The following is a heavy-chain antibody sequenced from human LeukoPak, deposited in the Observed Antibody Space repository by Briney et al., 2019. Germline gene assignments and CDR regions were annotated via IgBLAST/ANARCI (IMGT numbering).Heavy chain of an antibody. V-gene: IGHV3-64*04. CDR2: ISSNGGST. Sequence: GGSLRLSCSASGFTFSSYAMHWVRQAPGKGLEYVSAISSNGGSTYYADSVKGRFTISRDNSKNTLYLQMNSLRAEDTALYFCARMPASRLAATGAWYFDLWGRNTLVTVSS. D-gene: IGHD6-13*01. J-gene: IGHJ2*01. CDR3: ARMPASRLAATGAWYFDL. CDR1: GFTFSSYA.